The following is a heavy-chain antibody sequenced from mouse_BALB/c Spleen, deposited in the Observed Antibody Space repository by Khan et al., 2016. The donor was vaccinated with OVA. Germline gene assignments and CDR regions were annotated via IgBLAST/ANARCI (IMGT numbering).Heavy chain of an antibody. CDR3: ARSAI. CDR2: IDSNGGSI. V-gene: IGHV5-6-3*01. Sequence: EVELVELGGGIVQPGGSLKCPCAAPRSTISSYGMSSVRQTPDKRLELVATIDSNGGSIDYPDSVKRRPTISGDNAKNALYLQMRSLKSEDTAMYYCARSAIWGQGTTLTVSS. D-gene: IGHD2-12*01. J-gene: IGHJ2*01. CDR1: RSTISSYG.